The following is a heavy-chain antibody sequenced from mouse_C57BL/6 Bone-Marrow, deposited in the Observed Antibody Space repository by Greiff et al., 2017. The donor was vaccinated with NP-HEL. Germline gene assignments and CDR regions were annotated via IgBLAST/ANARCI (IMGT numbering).Heavy chain of an antibody. CDR1: GYTFTDYY. CDR2: INPNNGGT. J-gene: IGHJ2*01. Sequence: EVQLQQSGPELVKPGASVKISCKASGYTFTDYYMNWVKQSHGKSLEWIGDINPNNGGTSYNQKFKGKATLTVDKSSSTAYMELRSLTSEDSAVYYCAREESFDWGQGTTLTVSS. CDR3: AREESFD. V-gene: IGHV1-26*01. D-gene: IGHD1-2*01.